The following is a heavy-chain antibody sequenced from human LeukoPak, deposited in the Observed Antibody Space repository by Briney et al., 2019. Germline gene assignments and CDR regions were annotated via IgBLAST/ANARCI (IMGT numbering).Heavy chain of an antibody. J-gene: IGHJ4*02. D-gene: IGHD4-17*01. CDR1: GFTFSSYG. Sequence: GGSLRLSCAASGFTFSSYGMSWVRQAPGKGLEWVSAISGSGGSTYCADSVKGRFTISRDNSKNTLYLQMNSLRAEDTAVYYCAKNAKYGDYEYYFDYWGQGTLVTVSS. CDR2: ISGSGGST. CDR3: AKNAKYGDYEYYFDY. V-gene: IGHV3-23*01.